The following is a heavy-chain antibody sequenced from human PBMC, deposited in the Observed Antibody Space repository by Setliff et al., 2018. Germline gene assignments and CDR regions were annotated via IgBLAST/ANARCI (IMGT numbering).Heavy chain of an antibody. J-gene: IGHJ3*02. V-gene: IGHV4-39*01. CDR1: GGSISSSSYY. D-gene: IGHD6-13*01. CDR2: IYYSGST. Sequence: SLTCTVSGGSISSSSYYWGWIRQPPGKGLEWIGSIYYSGSTYYNPSLKSRVTISVDTSKNQFSLKLSSVTAADTAVYYCVRRRLYSSSWFEGAFDIWGQGTMVT. CDR3: VRRRLYSSSWFEGAFDI.